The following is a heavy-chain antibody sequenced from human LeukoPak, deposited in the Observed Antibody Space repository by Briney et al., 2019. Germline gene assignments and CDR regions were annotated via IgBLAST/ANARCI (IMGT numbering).Heavy chain of an antibody. J-gene: IGHJ3*02. CDR2: ISAYNGHT. V-gene: IGHV1-18*01. CDR3: ARRSYCGGDCYGSDAFDI. D-gene: IGHD2-21*02. Sequence: GGSLRLSCAASGYTFNSYGISWVRQAPGQGLEWMGWISAYNGHTNYAQKFQGRVTMTTDTSTSTAYMDLRSLRSDDTAVYYCARRSYCGGDCYGSDAFDIWGQGTMVTVSS. CDR1: GYTFNSYG.